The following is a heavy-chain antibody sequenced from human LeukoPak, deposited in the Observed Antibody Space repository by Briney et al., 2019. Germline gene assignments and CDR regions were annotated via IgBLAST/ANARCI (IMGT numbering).Heavy chain of an antibody. CDR3: ARDTPAAMFGVVTTLDV. D-gene: IGHD3-3*01. Sequence: ASVRVSFKASGYTFTSYGIRWVRQAPGQGLAWMGWISAYNGNTNYAQKLQGRVTMTTDTSTSTAYMELRSLRSDDTAVYYCARDTPAAMFGVVTTLDVWGKGTTVTVPS. V-gene: IGHV1-18*01. CDR1: GYTFTSYG. J-gene: IGHJ6*04. CDR2: ISAYNGNT.